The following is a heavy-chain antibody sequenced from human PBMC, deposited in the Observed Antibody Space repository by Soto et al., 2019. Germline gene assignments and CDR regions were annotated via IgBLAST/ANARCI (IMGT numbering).Heavy chain of an antibody. J-gene: IGHJ3*02. CDR3: AQALVFTGGDGVDI. V-gene: IGHV4-31*02. CDR2: IYYSGNT. CDR1: GGSITTGGRY. Sequence: QVRLPEWGPGLVKPSQTLSLKCSVSGGSITTGGRYWSWIRQLPGKGLEWIGDIYYSGNTYYNAYLKSRGTISVEADKNQFSLQMSSVTAADTAVYYCAQALVFTGGDGVDIWCQGRLVTVSS. D-gene: IGHD1-1*01.